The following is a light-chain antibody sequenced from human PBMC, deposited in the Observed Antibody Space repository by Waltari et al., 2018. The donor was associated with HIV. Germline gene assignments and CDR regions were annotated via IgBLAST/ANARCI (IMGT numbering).Light chain of an antibody. V-gene: IGLV2-11*01. CDR3: CSYAGSYTLV. CDR2: DVT. CDR1: SSDVGGYKY. J-gene: IGLJ3*02. Sequence: QSALTQPRSVSGSPGQSVTISCTGTSSDVGGYKYVSWYQQHPAKAPKLIIYDVTKRPSGVPDRFSGSKSVNTASLTISGLEAEDEADYYCCSYAGSYTLVFGGGT.